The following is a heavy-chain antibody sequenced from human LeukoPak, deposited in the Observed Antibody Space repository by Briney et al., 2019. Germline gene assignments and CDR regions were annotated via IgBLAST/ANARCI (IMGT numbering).Heavy chain of an antibody. D-gene: IGHD1-7*01. CDR3: ASGTGTTHAFDI. CDR2: IYYSGST. Sequence: SETLSLTCTVSGGSISSYYWSWIRQHPGKGLEWIGYIYYSGSTYYNPSLKSRVTISVDTSKNQFSLKLSSVTAADTAVYYCASGTGTTHAFDIWGQGTMVTVSS. J-gene: IGHJ3*02. CDR1: GGSISSYY. V-gene: IGHV4-59*06.